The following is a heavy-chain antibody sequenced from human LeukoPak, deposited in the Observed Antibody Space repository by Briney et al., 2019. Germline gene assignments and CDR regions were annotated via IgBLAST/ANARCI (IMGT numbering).Heavy chain of an antibody. J-gene: IGHJ4*02. V-gene: IGHV4-59*01. CDR2: IYYSGST. Sequence: SETLSLTCTVSGGSISSYYWGWIRQPPGKGLEWIGYIYYSGSTNYNPSLKSRVTISVDTSKNQFSLKLSSVTAADTAVYYCARYYYDSSGYYEFDYWGQGTLVTVSS. CDR1: GGSISSYY. CDR3: ARYYYDSSGYYEFDY. D-gene: IGHD3-22*01.